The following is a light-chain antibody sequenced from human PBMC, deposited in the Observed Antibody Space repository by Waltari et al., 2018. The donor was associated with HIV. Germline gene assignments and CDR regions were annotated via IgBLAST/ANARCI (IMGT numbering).Light chain of an antibody. V-gene: IGLV1-44*01. J-gene: IGLJ2*01. CDR3: AAWDDSLNAHVL. CDR2: SND. Sequence: QSGLTQPPSLSGTPGQRLTIPCSGNNSNIGRNYVFWYRQVPGTAPSLLVYSNDQRPWGVVDRFSGSKSGTSASLAIIGLQSEDEAEYYCAAWDDSLNAHVLFGGGTKLTVL. CDR1: NSNIGRNY.